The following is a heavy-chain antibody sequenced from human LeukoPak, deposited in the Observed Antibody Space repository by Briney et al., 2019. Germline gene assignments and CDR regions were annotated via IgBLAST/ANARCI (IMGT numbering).Heavy chain of an antibody. D-gene: IGHD1-26*01. CDR2: ISAYNGNT. Sequence: GASVKVSCKASGYTFTSYGISWVRQAPGQGLEWMGWISAYNGNTNYAQKLQGRVTMTTDTSTSTAYMELRSLRSDGTAVYYCATHLKEELDAFDIWGQGTMVTVSS. V-gene: IGHV1-18*01. CDR3: ATHLKEELDAFDI. CDR1: GYTFTSYG. J-gene: IGHJ3*02.